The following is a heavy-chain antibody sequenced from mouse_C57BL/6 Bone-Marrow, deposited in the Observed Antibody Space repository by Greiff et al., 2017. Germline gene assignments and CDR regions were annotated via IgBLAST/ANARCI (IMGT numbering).Heavy chain of an antibody. CDR3: AIYSNYVPY. CDR2: IYPGDGDT. Sequence: VQLQQSGPELVKPGASVKISCKASGYAFSSSWMNWVKQRPGKGLEWIGRIYPGDGDTNYNGKFKGKATLTADKSSSTAYMQLSSLESEASVVYFFAIYSNYVPYWGQGTTLTVSS. CDR1: GYAFSSSW. D-gene: IGHD2-5*01. J-gene: IGHJ2*01. V-gene: IGHV1-82*01.